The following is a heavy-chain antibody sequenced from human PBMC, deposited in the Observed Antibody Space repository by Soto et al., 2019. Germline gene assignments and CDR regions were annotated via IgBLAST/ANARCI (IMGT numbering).Heavy chain of an antibody. CDR2: IYWDDDK. D-gene: IGHD4-4*01. Sequence: QITLKESGPTLVTPTQTLTLTCTVSGFSLSTSGVGVGWIRPPPGKALEWLALIYWDDDKRYSPSLKSRLTITKDTSKTQVVLTITNMDPVDTATYYCAHRLSNSPWAHYYGMDVWGQRTTVTVSS. CDR3: AHRLSNSPWAHYYGMDV. V-gene: IGHV2-5*02. J-gene: IGHJ6*02. CDR1: GFSLSTSGVG.